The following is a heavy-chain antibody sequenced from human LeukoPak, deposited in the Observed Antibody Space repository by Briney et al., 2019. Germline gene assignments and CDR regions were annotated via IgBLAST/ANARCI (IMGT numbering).Heavy chain of an antibody. V-gene: IGHV3-23*01. Sequence: GGSLRLSCAASGFTFSSYAMSWVRQAPGKGLEWVSLISGSGGSTYYADPLKGRVTISRDNSKKPVYLQMNTLRAEDTAVYYCAKSAGGSYGLYYFDYWGQGALVTVSS. CDR1: GFTFSSYA. D-gene: IGHD3-10*01. CDR2: ISGSGGST. CDR3: AKSAGGSYGLYYFDY. J-gene: IGHJ4*02.